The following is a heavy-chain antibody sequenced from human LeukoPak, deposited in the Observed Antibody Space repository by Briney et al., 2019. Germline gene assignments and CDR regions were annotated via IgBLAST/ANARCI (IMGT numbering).Heavy chain of an antibody. V-gene: IGHV4-39*01. CDR3: ARTHSSRPFYYYYYMDV. CDR2: IYYSGST. J-gene: IGHJ6*03. D-gene: IGHD6-19*01. CDR1: GGSISTSSYY. Sequence: SETLSLTCTVSGGSISTSSYYWGWLRQPPGKGLEWIGSIYYSGSTYYNPSLKSRVTISVDTSKNQFSLKLSSVTAADTAVYYCARTHSSRPFYYYYYMDVWGKGTTVTVSS.